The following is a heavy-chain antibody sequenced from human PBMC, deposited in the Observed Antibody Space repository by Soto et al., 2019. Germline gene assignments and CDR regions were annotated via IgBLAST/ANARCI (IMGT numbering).Heavy chain of an antibody. CDR2: IIPIFGTA. D-gene: IGHD5-18*01. V-gene: IGHV1-69*13. J-gene: IGHJ6*02. Sequence: SVKVSCKASGGSFTYTLSWVRQAPGQGLEWMGGIIPIFGTANYAQKFQGRVTITADESTKTAYMELSTLRSEDAAVYYCARLHSHGTYGMDVWGQGTTVTVSS. CDR1: GGSFTYT. CDR3: ARLHSHGTYGMDV.